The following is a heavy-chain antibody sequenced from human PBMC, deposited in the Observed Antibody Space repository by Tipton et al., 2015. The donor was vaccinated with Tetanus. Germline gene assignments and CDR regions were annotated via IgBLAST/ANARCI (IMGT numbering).Heavy chain of an antibody. V-gene: IGHV4-59*12. CDR2: FNYSGNT. D-gene: IGHD2-8*01. Sequence: TLSLTCAVSGDSISNYYWSWIRQPPGKGLEWIGYFNYSGNTNYNPSFNNRVTISVDTSKNHLSLTLNFVTTADTAVYYCARKLGNGWFDPWGQGILVTVSS. CDR1: GDSISNYY. J-gene: IGHJ5*02. CDR3: ARKLGNGWFDP.